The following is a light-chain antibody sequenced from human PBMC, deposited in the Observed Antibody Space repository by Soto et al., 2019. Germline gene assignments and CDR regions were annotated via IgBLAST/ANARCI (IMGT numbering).Light chain of an antibody. Sequence: QSALTQPASVSGSPGQSITISCTGTSSDVGGYNYVSWYQQHPGTAPKLMIYDITNRPSGVSNRFSGSKSGNTASLTISGLQAEDEADYYCNSYTSSSTLDVVFGGGTKLTVL. CDR1: SSDVGGYNY. CDR3: NSYTSSSTLDVV. J-gene: IGLJ2*01. CDR2: DIT. V-gene: IGLV2-14*01.